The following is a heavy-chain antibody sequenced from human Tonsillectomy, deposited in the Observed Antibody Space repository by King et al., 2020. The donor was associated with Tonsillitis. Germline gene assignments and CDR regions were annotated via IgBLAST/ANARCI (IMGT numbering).Heavy chain of an antibody. CDR3: VRALYGKSYGYHY. V-gene: IGHV3-48*02. Sequence: QLVQSGGGLVQPGGSLRISCAASGFTFSSYNMNWVRQAPGKGLEWVSFISASTGRIYYADSVKGRFTTSRDNVQKSLFLQMNSLRDEDTAIYYCVRALYGKSYGYHYWGQGTLVTVSS. D-gene: IGHD3-16*01. CDR1: GFTFSSYN. CDR2: ISASTGRI. J-gene: IGHJ4*02.